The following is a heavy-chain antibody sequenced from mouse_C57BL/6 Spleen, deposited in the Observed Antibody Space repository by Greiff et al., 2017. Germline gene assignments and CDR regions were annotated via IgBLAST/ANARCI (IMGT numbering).Heavy chain of an antibody. CDR2: ISSGSSSI. J-gene: IGHJ3*01. V-gene: IGHV5-17*01. Sequence: EVKLQESGGGLVKPGGSLKLSCAASGFTFSDYGMHWVRQAPEKGLEWVAYISSGSSSIYYADTVKGRFTISRDNAKNTLFLQMTSLRSEDTAMXYCARRDSSGYLFAYWGQGTLVTVSA. CDR1: GFTFSDYG. CDR3: ARRDSSGYLFAY. D-gene: IGHD3-2*02.